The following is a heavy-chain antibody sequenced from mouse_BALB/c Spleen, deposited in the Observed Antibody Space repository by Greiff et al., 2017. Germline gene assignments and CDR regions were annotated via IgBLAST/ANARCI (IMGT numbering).Heavy chain of an antibody. CDR3: ARDSPYYGNYGDYFDY. CDR1: GFTFSSYG. J-gene: IGHJ2*01. CDR2: INSNGGST. V-gene: IGHV5-6-3*01. Sequence: EVKVEESGGGLVQPGGSLKLSCAASGFTFSSYGMSWVRQTPDKRLELVATINSNGGSTYYPDSVKGRFTISRDNAKNTLYLQMSSLKSEDTAMYYCARDSPYYGNYGDYFDYWGQGTTLTVSS. D-gene: IGHD2-10*01.